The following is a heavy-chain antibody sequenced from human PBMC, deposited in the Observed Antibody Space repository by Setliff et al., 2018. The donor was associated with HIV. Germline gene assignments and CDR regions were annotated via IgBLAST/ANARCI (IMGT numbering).Heavy chain of an antibody. V-gene: IGHV7-4-1*01. J-gene: IGHJ4*02. D-gene: IGHD3-3*01. CDR2: INCNAGNP. Sequence: ASVKVSCKASGYSLTSYSINWVRQAPGQGLEWMGCINCNAGNPTYAHGFTGRFVFSVDTPVSTAYLQIFSLKTEDTAVYYCTRGLPPFYDFWSGYPLYYWGQGTLVTVSS. CDR1: GYSLTSYS. CDR3: TRGLPPFYDFWSGYPLYY.